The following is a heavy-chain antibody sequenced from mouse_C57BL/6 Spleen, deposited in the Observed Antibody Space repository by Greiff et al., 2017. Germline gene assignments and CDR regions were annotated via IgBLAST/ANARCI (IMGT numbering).Heavy chain of an antibody. D-gene: IGHD2-5*01. Sequence: EVKLQESGPGLAKPSQTLSLTCSVTGYSITSDYWNWIRKFPGNKLEYMGYISYSGSTYYNPSLKSRISITRDTSKNQYYLQLNSVTTEDTATYYCARIQDSNYGYWYFDVWGTGTTVTVSS. V-gene: IGHV3-8*01. CDR2: ISYSGST. J-gene: IGHJ1*03. CDR1: GYSITSDY. CDR3: ARIQDSNYGYWYFDV.